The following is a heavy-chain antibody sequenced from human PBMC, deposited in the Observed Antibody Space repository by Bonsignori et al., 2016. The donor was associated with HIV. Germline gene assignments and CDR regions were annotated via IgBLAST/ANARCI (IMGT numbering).Heavy chain of an antibody. V-gene: IGHV1-8*03. D-gene: IGHD1-1*01. Sequence: WVRQAPGQGLEWMGWMNPNSGNAGYAQKFQGRVTFTRDTSMSTLYMEVRNLRSDDTAVYYCARDRQTGATGLGYWGQGTQVTVSS. CDR3: ARDRQTGATGLGY. CDR2: MNPNSGNA. J-gene: IGHJ4*02.